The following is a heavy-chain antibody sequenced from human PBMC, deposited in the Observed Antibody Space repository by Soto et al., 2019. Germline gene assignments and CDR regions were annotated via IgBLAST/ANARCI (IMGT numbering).Heavy chain of an antibody. V-gene: IGHV3-74*01. J-gene: IGHJ6*04. D-gene: IGHD3-3*01. CDR1: VFTFSSYW. CDR2: INSDGSST. Sequence: GGSLRLSCASSVFTFSSYWMHWVRQSPGKWLVWVSRINSDGSSTSYADSVKGRFTISRDNAKNTLYLQMNSLRAEDTAVYYCARVRYYDFWSGYLPAPLKPYGMAVWGKGTTVTVS. CDR3: ARVRYYDFWSGYLPAPLKPYGMAV.